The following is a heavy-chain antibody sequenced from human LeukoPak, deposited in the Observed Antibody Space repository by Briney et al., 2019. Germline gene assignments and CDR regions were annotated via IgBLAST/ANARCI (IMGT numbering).Heavy chain of an antibody. CDR3: ARHRGLWFGDDYYYYYMDV. V-gene: IGHV4-39*01. CDR1: GVSISGSYYY. CDR2: IYYSGST. J-gene: IGHJ6*03. D-gene: IGHD3-10*01. Sequence: SETLSLTCAVSGVSISGSYYYWGWIRQPPGKGLEWIGNIYYSGSTYYNASLQSRVTISIDTSKNQFSLRLNSVTAADTAVYYCARHRGLWFGDDYYYYYMDVWGKGTTVTISS.